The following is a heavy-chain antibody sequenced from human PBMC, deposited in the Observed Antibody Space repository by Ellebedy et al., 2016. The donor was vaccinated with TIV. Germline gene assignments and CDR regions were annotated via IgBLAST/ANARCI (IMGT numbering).Heavy chain of an antibody. CDR1: GYTFTGYY. J-gene: IGHJ4*02. Sequence: AASVKVSCKASGYTFTGYYMHWVRQAPGQGLEWMGCINPNSGGPNYAQQFQGRVTMTRDTSISTAYMELSRLRSDDTAVYYCATTIVGATTLGYWGQGTLVTVSS. V-gene: IGHV1-2*02. D-gene: IGHD1-26*01. CDR2: INPNSGGP. CDR3: ATTIVGATTLGY.